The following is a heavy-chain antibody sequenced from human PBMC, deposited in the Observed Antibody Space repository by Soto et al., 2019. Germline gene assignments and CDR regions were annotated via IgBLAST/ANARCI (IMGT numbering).Heavy chain of an antibody. D-gene: IGHD6-25*01. V-gene: IGHV3-53*01. CDR3: ARESRYYGMDV. CDR2: IYSGGST. J-gene: IGHJ6*02. Sequence: GESLKISCAASGFTVSSNYMSWVRQAPGKGLEWVSVIYSGGSTYYADSVKGRFTISRDNSKNTLYLQMNSLRAEDTAVYYCARESRYYGMDVWGQGTTVTVSS. CDR1: GFTVSSNY.